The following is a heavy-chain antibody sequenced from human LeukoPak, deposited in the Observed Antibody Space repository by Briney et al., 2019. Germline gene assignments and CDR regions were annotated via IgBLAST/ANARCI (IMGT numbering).Heavy chain of an antibody. J-gene: IGHJ4*02. V-gene: IGHV3-23*01. CDR2: IGGSGSST. Sequence: PGGSLRLSCAASGFSVSSDFMVWVRQAPGKGLEWVSGIGGSGSSTYYAESVKGRFTISRDNSKNTLYLQMNSLRAEDTAAYYCAKAVDDYFFDYWGQGTLVTVSS. CDR1: GFSVSSDF. D-gene: IGHD2-21*02. CDR3: AKAVDDYFFDY.